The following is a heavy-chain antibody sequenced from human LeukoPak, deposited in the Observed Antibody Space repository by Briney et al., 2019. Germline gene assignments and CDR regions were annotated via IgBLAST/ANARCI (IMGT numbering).Heavy chain of an antibody. CDR3: ARVRDISGHWGFLDY. CDR2: INSDGSTT. J-gene: IGHJ4*02. V-gene: IGHV3-74*01. D-gene: IGHD6-19*01. CDR1: GFTFSSYW. Sequence: PGGSLRLSCAASGFTFSSYWMHWVRQAPGKGLVWVSRINSDGSTTTYADSVKGRFTISRDNAKNTLYLQMNSLRAEDTAVFYCARVRDISGHWGFLDYWGQGTLVTVSS.